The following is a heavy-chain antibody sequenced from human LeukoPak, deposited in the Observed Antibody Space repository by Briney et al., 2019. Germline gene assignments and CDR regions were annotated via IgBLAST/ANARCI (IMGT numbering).Heavy chain of an antibody. CDR3: SGLSAMLRGPEPFYYFEY. CDR1: GFTFSSYA. J-gene: IGHJ4*02. D-gene: IGHD3-10*01. Sequence: PGGSLRLSRAASGFTFSSYAMHWVRQAPGKGLEYVSAISSNGGSTYYANSVKGRYTISRDNSKNTLYLQMSTSRAQDMAVYYCSGLSAMLRGPEPFYYFEYWGQGILVTVSS. CDR2: ISSNGGST. V-gene: IGHV3-64*01.